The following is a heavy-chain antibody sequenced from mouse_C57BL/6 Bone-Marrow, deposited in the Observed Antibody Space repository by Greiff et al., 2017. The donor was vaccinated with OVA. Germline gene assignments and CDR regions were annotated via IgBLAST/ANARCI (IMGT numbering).Heavy chain of an antibody. CDR2: IDPNRGGT. CDR1: GYTFTSYW. V-gene: IGHV1-72*01. CDR3: ARLGSSPYYYAMDY. J-gene: IGHJ4*01. D-gene: IGHD1-1*01. Sequence: VQLQQPGAELVKPGASVKLSCKASGYTFTSYWMHWVKQRPGRGLEWIGRIDPNRGGTKYNEKFKSKAPLTVDQPSSTAYMQLSSLTSEDSAVYYCARLGSSPYYYAMDYWGQGTSVTVSS.